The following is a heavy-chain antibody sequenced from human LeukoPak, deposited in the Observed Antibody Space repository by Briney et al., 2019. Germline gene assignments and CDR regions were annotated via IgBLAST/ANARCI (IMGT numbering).Heavy chain of an antibody. CDR2: IPYEGSNK. CDR1: GFTFRSYG. CDR3: AKAGRESDFAY. Sequence: GGCLRLSCAASGFTFRSYGMHGVRDAPGRARVGGAFIPYEGSNKYYADAAKGRFTNYRDNSKNRLYVEMNLLRAEDTAVYYCAKAGRESDFAYWGQGTLVTVSS. J-gene: IGHJ4*02. D-gene: IGHD2-21*01. V-gene: IGHV3-30*02.